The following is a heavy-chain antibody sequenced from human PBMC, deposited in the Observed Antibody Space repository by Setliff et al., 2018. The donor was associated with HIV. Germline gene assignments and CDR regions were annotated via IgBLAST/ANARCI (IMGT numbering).Heavy chain of an antibody. D-gene: IGHD3-3*01. V-gene: IGHV4-61*02. CDR1: GGSISSGDYY. Sequence: SETLSLTCTVSGGSISSGDYYWTWIRQPAGKGLQWIGRIHTSGNTNYNPSLKSRVTISVDTSKNQFSLKLSSVTAADTAVYYCARHSGGSFYNFWSGDYYYYGMDVWGQGTTVTVSS. CDR3: ARHSGGSFYNFWSGDYYYYGMDV. CDR2: IHTSGNT. J-gene: IGHJ6*02.